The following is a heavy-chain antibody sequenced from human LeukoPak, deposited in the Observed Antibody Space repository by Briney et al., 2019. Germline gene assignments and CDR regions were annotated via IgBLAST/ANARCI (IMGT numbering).Heavy chain of an antibody. J-gene: IGHJ5*02. V-gene: IGHV4-59*12. CDR3: ARYRVYIRYDTNGNWFDP. CDR1: GGSISSYY. CDR2: IYYSGST. D-gene: IGHD2-8*01. Sequence: PSETLSLTCIVSGGSISSYYWSWIRQSPGKGLECLGYIYYSGSTYYNPSLKSRVTISVDTSKNQFSLKLSSVTAADTAVYYCARYRVYIRYDTNGNWFDPWGRGTLVTVSS.